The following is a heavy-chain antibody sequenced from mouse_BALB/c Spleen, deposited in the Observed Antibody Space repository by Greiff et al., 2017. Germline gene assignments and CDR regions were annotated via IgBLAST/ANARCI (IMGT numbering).Heavy chain of an antibody. CDR3: ASTGTDYFDY. J-gene: IGHJ2*01. CDR2: IDPENGNT. CDR1: GFNIKDYY. Sequence: EVQLVESGAELVRPGALVKLSCKASGFNIKDYYMHWVKQRPEQGLEWIGWIDPENGNTIYDPKFQGKASITADTSSNTAYLQLSSLTSEDTAVYYCASTGTDYFDYWGQGTTLTVSS. D-gene: IGHD4-1*02. V-gene: IGHV14-1*02.